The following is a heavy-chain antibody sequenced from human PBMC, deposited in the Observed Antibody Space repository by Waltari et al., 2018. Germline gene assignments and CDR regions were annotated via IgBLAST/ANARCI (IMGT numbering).Heavy chain of an antibody. Sequence: EMQLVESGGGLVKPGGSLRLSCAASGFTFSTAWMSWVRPASGKGREWVGRIKSKTHGGTTDYAAPVKGRFTISRDDSKSTVDLQMDSLKTEDTAVYYCTTDSGVVQNWFNPWGPGTLVTVSS. CDR2: IKSKTHGGTT. CDR1: GFTFSTAW. V-gene: IGHV3-15*01. D-gene: IGHD3-3*01. J-gene: IGHJ5*02. CDR3: TTDSGVVQNWFNP.